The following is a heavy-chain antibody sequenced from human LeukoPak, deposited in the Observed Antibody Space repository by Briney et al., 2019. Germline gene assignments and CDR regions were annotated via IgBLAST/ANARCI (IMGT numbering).Heavy chain of an antibody. CDR1: GDTFIPYT. J-gene: IGHJ4*02. D-gene: IGHD2-15*01. CDR3: ARDHCSPGTCLGGH. Sequence: GASVKVSCQASGDTFIPYTFSWVRQAPGQGLEWIGRIIPSLDVANYAHKFQGRVTFSVDRDTATTYMEVTSLRSEDTAIYYCARDHCSPGTCLGGHWGQGTLVTVSS. V-gene: IGHV1-69*04. CDR2: IIPSLDVA.